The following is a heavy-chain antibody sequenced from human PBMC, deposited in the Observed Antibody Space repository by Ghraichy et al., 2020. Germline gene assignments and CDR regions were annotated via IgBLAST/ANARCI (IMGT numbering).Heavy chain of an antibody. CDR2: IYYSGST. D-gene: IGHD3-10*01. CDR3: ARDLGLQAYYGSGSYPPP. CDR1: GGSISSYY. Sequence: SETLSLTCTVSGGSISSYYWSWIRQPPGKGLEWIGYIYYSGSTNYNPSLKSRVTISVDTSKNQFSLKLSSVTAADTAVYYCARDLGLQAYYGSGSYPPPWGQGTLVTVSS. J-gene: IGHJ5*02. V-gene: IGHV4-59*01.